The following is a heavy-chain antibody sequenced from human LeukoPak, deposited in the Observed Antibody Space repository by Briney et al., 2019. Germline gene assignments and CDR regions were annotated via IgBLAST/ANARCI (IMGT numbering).Heavy chain of an antibody. CDR3: AKEKYYYDSSGYYYAPFDY. V-gene: IGHV4-61*01. D-gene: IGHD3-22*01. CDR1: GGSVSSGTYY. Sequence: SETLSLTCIVSGGSVSSGTYYWSWIRQPPGKGLEWIGYIYYSGSTNYNPSLKSRVTISVDTSKNQFSLKLSSVTAADAAVYYCAKEKYYYDSSGYYYAPFDYWGQGTLVTVSS. J-gene: IGHJ4*02. CDR2: IYYSGST.